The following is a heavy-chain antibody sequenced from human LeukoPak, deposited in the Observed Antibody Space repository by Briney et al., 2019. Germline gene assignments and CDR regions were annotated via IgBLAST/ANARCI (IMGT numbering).Heavy chain of an antibody. CDR1: GGSISSSRYY. V-gene: IGHV4-39*07. CDR2: IYYSGST. D-gene: IGHD2-15*01. J-gene: IGHJ4*02. Sequence: PSETLSLTCTVSGGSISSSRYYWGWIRQPPGKGLEWIGSIYYSGSTYYNPSLKSRVTISVDTSKNQFSLKLSSVTAADTAVYYCASNVVVVAANHYWGQGTLVTVSS. CDR3: ASNVVVVAANHY.